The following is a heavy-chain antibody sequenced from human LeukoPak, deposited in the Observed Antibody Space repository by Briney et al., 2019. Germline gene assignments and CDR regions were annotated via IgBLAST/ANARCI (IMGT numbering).Heavy chain of an antibody. CDR3: ARAREGYSGSWYTWFDP. J-gene: IGHJ5*02. Sequence: ASVKVSCKASGYTFTSYGISWVRQAPGQGLEWMGWISAYNGNTNYAQKLQGRVTMTTDTSTSTACMELRSLRSDDTAVYYCARAREGYSGSWYTWFDPWGQGTLVTVSS. D-gene: IGHD6-13*01. CDR1: GYTFTSYG. CDR2: ISAYNGNT. V-gene: IGHV1-18*04.